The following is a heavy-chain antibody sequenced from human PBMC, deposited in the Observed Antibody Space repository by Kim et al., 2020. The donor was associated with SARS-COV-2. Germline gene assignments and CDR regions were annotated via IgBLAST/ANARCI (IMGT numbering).Heavy chain of an antibody. CDR3: ARILGYCSSTSCYRAFYY. CDR2: INHSGST. J-gene: IGHJ6*01. V-gene: IGHV4-34*01. D-gene: IGHD2-2*01. CDR1: GGSSSGYY. Sequence: SETLSLTCAVYGGSSSGYYWSWIRQPPGKGLEWIGEINHSGSTNYNPSLKSRVTISVDTSKNQFSLKLSSVTAADTAVYYCARILGYCSSTSCYRAFYY.